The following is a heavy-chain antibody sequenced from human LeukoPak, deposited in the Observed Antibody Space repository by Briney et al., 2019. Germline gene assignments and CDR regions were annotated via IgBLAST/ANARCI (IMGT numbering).Heavy chain of an antibody. CDR1: GYTFTSYY. J-gene: IGHJ4*02. Sequence: ASVKVSCKASGYTFTSYYMHWVRQAPGQGLEWMGIINPSGGSTSYAQKFQGRVTMTRDTSTSTVYMELSSLRSEDTAVYYCARVQSGSELGRRGLRFAYWGQGTLVTVSS. CDR3: ARVQSGSELGRRGLRFAY. CDR2: INPSGGST. D-gene: IGHD1-1*01. V-gene: IGHV1-46*03.